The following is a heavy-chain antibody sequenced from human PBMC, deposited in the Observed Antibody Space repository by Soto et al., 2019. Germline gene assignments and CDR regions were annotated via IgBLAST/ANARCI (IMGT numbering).Heavy chain of an antibody. Sequence: GGSLRLSCAASGFTFSSYATSWVRQAPGKGLEWVSSITGTGGSTYYADSVKGRFTISRDNSKNTLYLQMNSLRAEDTATYYCAHRPLPITNWNDVDWFDPWGQGTLVTVSS. CDR2: ITGTGGST. D-gene: IGHD1-20*01. CDR3: AHRPLPITNWNDVDWFDP. J-gene: IGHJ5*02. V-gene: IGHV3-23*01. CDR1: GFTFSSYA.